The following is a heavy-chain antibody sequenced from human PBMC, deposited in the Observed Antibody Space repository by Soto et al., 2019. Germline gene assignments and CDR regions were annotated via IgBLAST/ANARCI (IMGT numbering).Heavy chain of an antibody. V-gene: IGHV6-1*01. Sequence: SQTLSLTWAITGVSVSSNRAVRSWVRQSPSRGLEWLGRTYYRSKWYYEYAVSVRGRITINPDTSKKQYSLQLNSVTPEDTAVYFGARGDEYGARIFEDWGRGTLVTFSS. CDR1: GVSVSSNRAV. D-gene: IGHD3-16*01. CDR2: TYYRSKWYY. J-gene: IGHJ4*03. CDR3: ARGDEYGARIFED.